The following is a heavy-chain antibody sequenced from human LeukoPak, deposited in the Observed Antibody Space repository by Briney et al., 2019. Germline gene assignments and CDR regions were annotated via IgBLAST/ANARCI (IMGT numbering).Heavy chain of an antibody. CDR3: ARDILTKQAYSGYDN. J-gene: IGHJ4*02. CDR2: ISSSSNTI. V-gene: IGHV3-48*02. CDR1: GGSISSSS. D-gene: IGHD5-12*01. Sequence: PSETLSLTCTVSGGSISSSSYYWGWIRQPPGKGLEWVSYISSSSNTIYYADSVKGRFTISRDNAKNSLYLQMNSLRDEDTAVYYCARDILTKQAYSGYDNWGQGTLVTVSS.